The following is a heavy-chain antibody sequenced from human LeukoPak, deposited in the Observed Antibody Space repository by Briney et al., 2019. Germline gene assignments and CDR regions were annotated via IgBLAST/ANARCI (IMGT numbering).Heavy chain of an antibody. CDR1: GFTVSTNY. CDR3: ARVSFYRDIAAAGIGGGFFDY. Sequence: GGSLRLSCTASGFTVSTNYMSWVRQAPGKGLEWVSVIYSGGSTYYADSVRGRFTISRDNYKNTLYLQMNSLRAGDTAGYYWARVSFYRDIAAAGIGGGFFDYWGQGTLVTVSS. V-gene: IGHV3-53*01. D-gene: IGHD6-13*01. J-gene: IGHJ4*02. CDR2: IYSGGST.